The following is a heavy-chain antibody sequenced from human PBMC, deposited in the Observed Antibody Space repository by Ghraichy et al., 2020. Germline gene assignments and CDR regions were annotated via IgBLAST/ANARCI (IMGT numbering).Heavy chain of an antibody. Sequence: SETLSLTCNVSGGSISNYYWSWIRQPAGKGLEWIGRIYTSESTNYNPSLKSRLTLSVDTSKNQISLKLSSVTAADTAVYYCAREKKYSNSPALDYWGQGTLVTVSS. D-gene: IGHD2/OR15-2a*01. J-gene: IGHJ4*02. CDR3: AREKKYSNSPALDY. CDR1: GGSISNYY. CDR2: IYTSEST. V-gene: IGHV4-4*07.